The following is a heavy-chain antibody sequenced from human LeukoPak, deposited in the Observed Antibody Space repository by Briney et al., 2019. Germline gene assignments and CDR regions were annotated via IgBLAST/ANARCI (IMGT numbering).Heavy chain of an antibody. D-gene: IGHD2/OR15-2a*01. CDR3: TRGNTYFDY. J-gene: IGHJ4*02. CDR1: GFTFDDYD. V-gene: IGHV3-20*04. CDR2: INWNGGTT. Sequence: GGSLRLSCAATGFTFDDYDMSWVAKAPGKGLEWVSSINWNGGTTSHADSVKGRFTISRDNAKNSLFMQMNSLRAEDTAFYYCTRGNTYFDYWGQGVLVTVSS.